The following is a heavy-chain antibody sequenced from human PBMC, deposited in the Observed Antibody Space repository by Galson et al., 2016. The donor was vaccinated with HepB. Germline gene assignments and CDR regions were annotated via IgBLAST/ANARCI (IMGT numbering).Heavy chain of an antibody. CDR2: TYRGSN. Sequence: CAISGDSVSNNHVAWNWIRQSPSRGLEWLGRTYRGSNQYAASMRGRIAINSDTSTNQFSLQLSSVTPEDTCLYYCARGAYSSFDIWGQGTMVTVSS. V-gene: IGHV6-1*01. J-gene: IGHJ3*02. D-gene: IGHD2-15*01. CDR3: ARGAYSSFDI. CDR1: GDSVSNNHVA.